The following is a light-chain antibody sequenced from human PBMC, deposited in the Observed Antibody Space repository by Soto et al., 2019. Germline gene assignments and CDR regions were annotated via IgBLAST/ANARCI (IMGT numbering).Light chain of an antibody. CDR2: MIS. Sequence: DIVLTQSPLSSPVTLGQPASISCRSSQSLVHSDGNTYLTWLQQRPGQPPRLLIYMISNRFSGVPARFGGSAGGTDFTLKISRVEAGDVGFYYYMEAIPAYTLGQGTKLEIK. V-gene: IGKV2-24*01. CDR3: MEAIPAYT. CDR1: QSLVHSDGNTY. J-gene: IGKJ2*01.